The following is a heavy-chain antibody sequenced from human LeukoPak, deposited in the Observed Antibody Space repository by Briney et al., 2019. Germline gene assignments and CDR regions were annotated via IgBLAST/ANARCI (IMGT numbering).Heavy chain of an antibody. Sequence: GGSLRLSCEASGFTFSSYALSWVRQAPGKGLEWVSAISVYGASTYYADSVKGRFTISRDNSKNTLYQQMNSLRAEDTAIYYCAKEYCSGGNCYSFFDSWGQGTLVTVSS. D-gene: IGHD2-15*01. J-gene: IGHJ4*02. CDR1: GFTFSSYA. CDR3: AKEYCSGGNCYSFFDS. CDR2: ISVYGAST. V-gene: IGHV3-23*01.